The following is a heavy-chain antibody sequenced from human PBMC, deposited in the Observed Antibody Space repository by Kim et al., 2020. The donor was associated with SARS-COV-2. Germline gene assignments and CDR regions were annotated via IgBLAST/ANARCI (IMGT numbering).Heavy chain of an antibody. V-gene: IGHV3-73*01. CDR3: TRHGGYEYDY. Sequence: GGSLRLSCAASGITFSGSAMHWVGQASGKGLEWVGRIRSKANSYATAYAASVKGRFTISRDASKNTAYLQMNSLKTEDTAVYYCTRHGGYEYDYWGQGTLVTVSS. D-gene: IGHD3-3*01. J-gene: IGHJ4*02. CDR1: GITFSGSA. CDR2: IRSKANSYAT.